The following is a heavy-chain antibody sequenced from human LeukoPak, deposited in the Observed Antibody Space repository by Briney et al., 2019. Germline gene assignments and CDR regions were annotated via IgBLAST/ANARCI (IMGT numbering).Heavy chain of an antibody. CDR3: AREGAAAGTTFDY. CDR2: MNPNSGNT. Sequence: ASVKVSCKASGYTFTSYDINWVRQATGQGLEWMGWMNPNSGNTGYAQKFQGRVTMTRNTSISTAYMELSSLRSEGTAVYYCAREGAAAGTTFDYWGQGTLVTVSS. V-gene: IGHV1-8*01. CDR1: GYTFTSYD. J-gene: IGHJ4*02. D-gene: IGHD6-13*01.